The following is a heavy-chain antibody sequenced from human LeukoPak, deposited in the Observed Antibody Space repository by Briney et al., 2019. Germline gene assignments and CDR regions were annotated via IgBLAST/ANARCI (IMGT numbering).Heavy chain of an antibody. CDR3: ALERRGYFDY. CDR2: IYYSGST. V-gene: IGHV4-59*01. J-gene: IGHJ4*02. CDR1: GGSISSYY. Sequence: PPETLSLTCTVSGGSISSYYWSWIRQPPGKGLEWIGYIYYSGSTNYNPSLKSRVTISVDTSKNQSSLKLSSVTAADTAVYYCALERRGYFDYWGQGTLVTVSS. D-gene: IGHD1-1*01.